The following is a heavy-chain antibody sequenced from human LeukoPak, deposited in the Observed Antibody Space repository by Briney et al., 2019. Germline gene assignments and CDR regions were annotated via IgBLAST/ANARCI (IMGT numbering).Heavy chain of an antibody. V-gene: IGHV3-7*05. J-gene: IGHJ4*02. CDR3: VRWATVATKFDY. D-gene: IGHD5-12*01. CDR1: GFSFSIYW. Sequence: PGGSLRPCCAASGFSFSIYWMSWVRQAPGKGLEWVANIKQDGSEKYYVASVKGRFTISRDNGKNSLHLQMNSLRAEDTSVYYCVRWATVATKFDYWGQGTLVTVSS. CDR2: IKQDGSEK.